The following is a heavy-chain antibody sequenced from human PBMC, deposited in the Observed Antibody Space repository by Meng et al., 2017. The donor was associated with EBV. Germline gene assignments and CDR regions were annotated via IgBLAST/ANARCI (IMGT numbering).Heavy chain of an antibody. Sequence: QLQLQESGPGRVKPSXALSLTCTVSGGSISSSSYYWGWIRQPPGKGLEWIGSIYYSGSTYYNPSLKSRVTISVDTSKNQFSLKLSSVTAADTAVYYCARSSPVRFGELSNWGQGTLVTVSS. V-gene: IGHV4-39*07. CDR2: IYYSGST. J-gene: IGHJ4*02. D-gene: IGHD3-10*01. CDR3: ARSSPVRFGELSN. CDR1: GGSISSSSYY.